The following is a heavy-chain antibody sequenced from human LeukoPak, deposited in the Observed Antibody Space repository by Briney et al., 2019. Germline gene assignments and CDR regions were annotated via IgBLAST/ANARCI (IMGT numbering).Heavy chain of an antibody. CDR3: ARGVQDYDFWSGYHH. D-gene: IGHD3-3*01. J-gene: IGHJ5*02. Sequence: GGSLRLSCAASGFIVSSNYMSWVRQAPGKGLEWVSVIYSGGSTYYADSVKGRFIISRDNSKNTLYLQMNSLRAEDTAVYYCARGVQDYDFWSGYHHWGQGTLVTVSS. V-gene: IGHV3-53*01. CDR2: IYSGGST. CDR1: GFIVSSNY.